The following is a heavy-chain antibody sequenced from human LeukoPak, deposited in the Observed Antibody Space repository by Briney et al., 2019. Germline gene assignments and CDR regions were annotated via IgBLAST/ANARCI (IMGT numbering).Heavy chain of an antibody. CDR3: ASTLRGYSYGPNYMDV. CDR2: MNPNSGNT. CDR1: GYTFTSYD. Sequence: ASVKVSCKASGYTFTSYDINWVRQATGQGLEWMGWMNPNSGNTGYAQKFQGRVTMTRNTPISTAYMELSSLRSEDTAVYYCASTLRGYSYGPNYMDVWGKGTTVTVSS. D-gene: IGHD5-18*01. V-gene: IGHV1-8*01. J-gene: IGHJ6*03.